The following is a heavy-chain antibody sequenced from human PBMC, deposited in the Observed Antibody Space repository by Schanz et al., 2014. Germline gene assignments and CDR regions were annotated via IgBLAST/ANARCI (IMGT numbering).Heavy chain of an antibody. Sequence: QVQLVESGGGVVQPGRSLRLSCAASGFTFSSYALHWVRQAPGKGLEWVAFVPFDGSQKFYADSVKGRFTISRDNSKNTVYLQMNSLRAEDTAVYYCARAGYDADNWFDPWGQGTLVTVSS. D-gene: IGHD2-2*01. CDR1: GFTFSSYA. J-gene: IGHJ5*02. CDR3: ARAGYDADNWFDP. V-gene: IGHV3-30*04. CDR2: VPFDGSQK.